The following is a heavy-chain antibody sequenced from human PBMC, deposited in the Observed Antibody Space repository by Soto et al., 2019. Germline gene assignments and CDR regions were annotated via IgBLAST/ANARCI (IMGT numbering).Heavy chain of an antibody. J-gene: IGHJ5*02. D-gene: IGHD3-10*01. CDR1: GGSISSGGCY. Sequence: QVQLQESGPGLVKPSQTLSLTCTVSGGSISSGGCYWSWIRQHPGKGLEWIGYIYYSGSTYYNPSLKSRVTISVDTSKNQFSLKLSSVTAADTAVYYCARDCYVTSAYYYGSGSLHNWFDPWGQGTLVTVSS. CDR2: IYYSGST. V-gene: IGHV4-31*03. CDR3: ARDCYVTSAYYYGSGSLHNWFDP.